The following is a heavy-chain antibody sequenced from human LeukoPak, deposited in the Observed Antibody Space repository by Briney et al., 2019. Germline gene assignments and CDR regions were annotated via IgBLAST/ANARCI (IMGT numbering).Heavy chain of an antibody. D-gene: IGHD3-3*01. J-gene: IGHJ4*02. Sequence: SETLSLTCTVSGYSISGLYYWAWIRQPAGKGLEWIGRIFPSGSTKYHPSLKSRVTISVDKSKNQFSLKLSSVTAADTAVYYCARAPYDFWSGYYGGLYFDYWGQGTLVTVSS. CDR2: IFPSGST. CDR3: ARAPYDFWSGYYGGLYFDY. V-gene: IGHV4-38-2*02. CDR1: GYSISGLYY.